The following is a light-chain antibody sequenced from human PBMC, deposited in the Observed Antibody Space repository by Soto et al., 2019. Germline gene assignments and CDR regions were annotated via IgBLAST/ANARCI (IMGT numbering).Light chain of an antibody. J-gene: IGLJ3*02. CDR1: NSNLGAGYD. Sequence: QSVLTQPPSVSGAPGQRVTISCTGNNSNLGAGYDVHWYQQLPGAAPKLVIFGNRNRPSGVPERFSGSKSGTSASLAITGLQAEDEADYYCSSYTSSSTLEVFGGGTKVTVL. V-gene: IGLV1-40*01. CDR2: GNR. CDR3: SSYTSSSTLEV.